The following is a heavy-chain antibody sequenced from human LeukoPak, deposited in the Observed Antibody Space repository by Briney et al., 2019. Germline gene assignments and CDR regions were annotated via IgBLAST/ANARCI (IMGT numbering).Heavy chain of an antibody. CDR2: VYDNGNT. CDR1: GGSISSYY. CDR3: ARSRGRSVMWFDL. J-gene: IGHJ5*02. Sequence: SETLSLTCNVSGGSISSYYWSWIRQSPGKGLEWIGYVYDNGNTNYNPSVKSRVTISVDTSKNQFFLRLSSVTAADTAVYYCARSRGRSVMWFDLWGQGALVTVSS. V-gene: IGHV4-59*01. D-gene: IGHD3-16*01.